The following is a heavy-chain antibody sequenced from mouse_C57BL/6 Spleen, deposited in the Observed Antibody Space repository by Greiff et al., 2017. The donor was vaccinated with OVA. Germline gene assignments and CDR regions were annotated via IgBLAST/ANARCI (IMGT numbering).Heavy chain of an antibody. CDR2: INPGSGGT. CDR1: GYAFTNYM. J-gene: IGHJ4*01. CDR3: ARTRGLDYAMDY. Sequence: QVQLQQSGAELVRPGTSVKVSCKASGYAFTNYMIEWVKQRPGQGLEWIGVINPGSGGTNYNEKFKGKATLTADKSSSTAYMQLSRLTYEDSAVYFCARTRGLDYAMDYWGQGTSVTVSS. D-gene: IGHD2-13*01. V-gene: IGHV1-54*01.